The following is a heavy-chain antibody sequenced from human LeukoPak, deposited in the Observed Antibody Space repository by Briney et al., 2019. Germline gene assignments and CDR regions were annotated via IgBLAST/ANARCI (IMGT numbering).Heavy chain of an antibody. CDR2: IYYSGST. V-gene: IGHV4-59*01. D-gene: IGHD4-23*01. Sequence: SETLSLTCTVSGXSISTYYWSWIRQPPGKGLEWIGYIYYSGSTNCNPSVKSRVAMSVGTSKKQFSLKLSSLTAADTAVYYCARGGTAVIAPYAFDIWGQGTMVTVSS. CDR3: ARGGTAVIAPYAFDI. CDR1: GXSISTYY. J-gene: IGHJ3*02.